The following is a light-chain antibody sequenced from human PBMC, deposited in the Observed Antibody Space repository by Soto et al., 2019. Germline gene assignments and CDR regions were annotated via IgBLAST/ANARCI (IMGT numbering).Light chain of an antibody. Sequence: IQMTQSPSSLSACVGDRVTITCRAGQSISSYLNWCQQKPGKAPKLLIYAASSLQSGVPSRFSGSGSGTDFTLTISSLQPEDFATYYCQQSYSTPYTFGQGTKLEIK. J-gene: IGKJ2*01. CDR2: AAS. CDR3: QQSYSTPYT. CDR1: QSISSY. V-gene: IGKV1-39*01.